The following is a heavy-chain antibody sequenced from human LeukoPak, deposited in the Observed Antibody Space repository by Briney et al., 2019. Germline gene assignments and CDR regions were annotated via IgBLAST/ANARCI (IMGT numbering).Heavy chain of an antibody. CDR1: GGSFSGYY. CDR3: ARVSVSRKYYYGSGSYFDYYYYGMDV. V-gene: IGHV4-34*01. J-gene: IGHJ6*02. Sequence: SETLSLTCAVYGGSFSGYYWSWIRQPPGKGLEWSGEINHSGSTNYNPSLKSRVTVSVDTSKNQFSLKLSSVTAADTAVYYCARVSVSRKYYYGSGSYFDYYYYGMDVWGQGTTVTVSS. CDR2: INHSGST. D-gene: IGHD3-10*01.